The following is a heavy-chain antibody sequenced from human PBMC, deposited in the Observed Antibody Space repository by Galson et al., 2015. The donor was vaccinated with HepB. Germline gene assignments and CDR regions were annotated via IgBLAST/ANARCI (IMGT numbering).Heavy chain of an antibody. D-gene: IGHD3-3*01. V-gene: IGHV3-23*01. J-gene: IGHJ3*01. CDR3: AKDHFDFWSGSVITMIVVGNAFDV. CDR2: VGSNGDST. CDR1: GFTFNTYA. Sequence: SLRLSCAASGFTFNTYAINWVRQAPGKGLEWVSSVGSNGDSTFYADSVKGRFTISRDNSKSTVFLQMNSLRAEDTAIYYCAKDHFDFWSGSVITMIVVGNAFDVWGQGTTVTVSS.